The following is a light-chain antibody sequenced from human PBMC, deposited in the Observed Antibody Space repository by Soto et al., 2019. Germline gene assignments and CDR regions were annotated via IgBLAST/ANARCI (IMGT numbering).Light chain of an antibody. CDR2: EVT. CDR3: TSYTSSSPYV. J-gene: IGLJ1*01. CDR1: SSDVGGYNY. Sequence: QSALTQPASVSGSPGQSITISCTGTSSDVGGYNYVSWYQQHPGKAPKLMIYEVTYRPSGVSHRFSGSKSGNTASLTISGLQAEDEADYYCTSYTSSSPYVFGTGTKATVL. V-gene: IGLV2-14*01.